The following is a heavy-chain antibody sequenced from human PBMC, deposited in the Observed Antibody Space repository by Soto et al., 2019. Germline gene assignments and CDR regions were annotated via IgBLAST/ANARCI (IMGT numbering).Heavy chain of an antibody. V-gene: IGHV1-8*01. CDR3: ARGRSSSGWYYGGYYYGMDV. J-gene: IGHJ6*01. CDR2: RNPNSGNT. Sequence: QVQLVQSGAEVKKPGASVKVSCKASGYTFTSYDINWVRQATGQGLEWMGWRNPNSGNTGYAHKFQGRVTMTRNTSISTAYMELSSLRSEDTAVYYCARGRSSSGWYYGGYYYGMDVWGQGSTVTVA. CDR1: GYTFTSYD. D-gene: IGHD6-19*01.